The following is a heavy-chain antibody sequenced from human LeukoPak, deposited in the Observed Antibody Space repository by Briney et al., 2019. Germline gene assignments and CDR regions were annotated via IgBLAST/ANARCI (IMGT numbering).Heavy chain of an antibody. D-gene: IGHD2-8*01. J-gene: IGHJ3*02. V-gene: IGHV4-59*11. CDR3: ARRLYPYAFDI. CDR2: IDHSGST. CDR1: GGSISSHY. Sequence: SETLSLTCTVSGGSISSHYWSWIRQRPGKGLEWIGYIDHSGSTNYNPSLQSRVTISVDMSNNQFSLKLRSVTAADTAVYYCARRLYPYAFDIWGQGTMVTVSS.